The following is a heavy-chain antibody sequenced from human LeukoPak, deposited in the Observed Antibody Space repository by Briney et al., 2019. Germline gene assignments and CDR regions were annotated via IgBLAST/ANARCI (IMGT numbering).Heavy chain of an antibody. CDR3: ARAASSSWYVYYYYGMDV. J-gene: IGHJ6*02. V-gene: IGHV1-18*01. CDR1: GYTFTSYG. Sequence: ASVKVSCKASGYTFTSYGISWVRQAPGQGLEWMGWISAYNGNTNYAQKLQGRVTMTTDTSTSTAYMELRSLRSDDTAVYYCARAASSSWYVYYYYGMDVWGQGTTVTVSS. D-gene: IGHD6-13*01. CDR2: ISAYNGNT.